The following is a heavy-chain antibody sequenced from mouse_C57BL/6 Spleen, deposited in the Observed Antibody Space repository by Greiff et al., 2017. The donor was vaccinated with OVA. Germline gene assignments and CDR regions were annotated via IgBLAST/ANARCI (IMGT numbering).Heavy chain of an antibody. CDR2: IHPNSGST. V-gene: IGHV1-64*01. CDR3: ARGGDYYAMDY. J-gene: IGHJ4*01. CDR1: GYTFTSYW. Sequence: QVQLQQPGAELVKPGASVKLSCTASGYTFTSYWMHWVKQRPGQGLEWIGMIHPNSGSTNYNEKFKSKATLTVDKSSSTAYMQLSSLTSEDSAFYYCARGGDYYAMDYWGQGTSVTVSS.